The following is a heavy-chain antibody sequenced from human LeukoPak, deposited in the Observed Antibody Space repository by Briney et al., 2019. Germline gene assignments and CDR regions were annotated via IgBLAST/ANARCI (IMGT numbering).Heavy chain of an antibody. CDR3: AKDGGSGFLEAFDY. Sequence: GGSLRLSCAASGFTFSSYAMHWVRQAPGKGLEWVSAISGSGGSTYYADSVKGRFTISRDNSKNTLYLQMNSLRAEDTAVYYCAKDGGSGFLEAFDYWGQGTLVTVSS. CDR2: ISGSGGST. J-gene: IGHJ4*02. V-gene: IGHV3-23*01. CDR1: GFTFSSYA. D-gene: IGHD3-3*01.